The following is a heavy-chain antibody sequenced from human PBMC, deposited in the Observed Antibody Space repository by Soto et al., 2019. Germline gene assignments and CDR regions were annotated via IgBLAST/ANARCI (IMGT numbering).Heavy chain of an antibody. Sequence: GESLKISCKGSGYSFTSYWISWVRQMPGKGLEWMGRIDPSDSYTNYSPSFQGHVTISADKSTSTAYLQWSSLKASDTAMYYCERDGEELRFLVTNAFDTWGQGTMVTVAS. V-gene: IGHV5-10-1*01. CDR3: ERDGEELRFLVTNAFDT. J-gene: IGHJ3*02. CDR1: GYSFTSYW. CDR2: IDPSDSYT. D-gene: IGHD3-3*01.